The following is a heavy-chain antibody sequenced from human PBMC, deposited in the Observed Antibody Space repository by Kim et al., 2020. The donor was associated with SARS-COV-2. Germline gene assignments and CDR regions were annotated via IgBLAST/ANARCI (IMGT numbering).Heavy chain of an antibody. Sequence: GGSLRLSCAASGFTFSSYGMHWVRQAPGKGLEWVAVISYDGSNKYYADSVKGRFTISRDNSKNTLYLQMNSLRAEDTAVYYCAREFELPIDDAFDIWGQGTMVTVSS. CDR2: ISYDGSNK. V-gene: IGHV3-33*05. CDR3: AREFELPIDDAFDI. J-gene: IGHJ3*02. CDR1: GFTFSSYG. D-gene: IGHD1-26*01.